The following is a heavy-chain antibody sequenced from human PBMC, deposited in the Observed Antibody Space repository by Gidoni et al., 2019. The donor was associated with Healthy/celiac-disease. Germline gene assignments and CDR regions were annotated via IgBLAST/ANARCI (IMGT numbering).Heavy chain of an antibody. CDR1: GFTFDDYA. D-gene: IGHD3-22*01. CDR3: AKGRGYSGGGFDY. Sequence: GFTFDDYAMHGVRQAPGKGLEWVSGISWTSGSIGYANSVKGRFTIPRDNAKNSLYLQMNSLRAEDTALYYCAKGRGYSGGGFDYWGQGTLVTVSS. J-gene: IGHJ4*02. CDR2: ISWTSGSI. V-gene: IGHV3-9*01.